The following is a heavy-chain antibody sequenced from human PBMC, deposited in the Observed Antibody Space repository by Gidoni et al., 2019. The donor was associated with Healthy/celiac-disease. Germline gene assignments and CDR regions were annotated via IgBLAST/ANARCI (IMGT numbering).Heavy chain of an antibody. CDR1: GGSISSSSYY. V-gene: IGHV4-39*01. CDR2: IYYSGST. CDR3: ARQLYSSGWYESGWFDP. J-gene: IGHJ5*02. D-gene: IGHD6-19*01. Sequence: QLQLQESGPGLVKPSETLSLTCTVSGGSISSSSYYWGWIRQPPGKGLEWIGSIYYSGSTYYNPSLKSRVTISVDTSKNQFSLKLSSVTAADTAVYYCARQLYSSGWYESGWFDPWGQGTLVTVSS.